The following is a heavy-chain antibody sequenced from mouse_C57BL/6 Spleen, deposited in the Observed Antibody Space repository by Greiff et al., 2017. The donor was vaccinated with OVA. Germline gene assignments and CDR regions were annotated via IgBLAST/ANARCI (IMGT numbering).Heavy chain of an antibody. V-gene: IGHV6-6*01. Sequence: EVHLVESGGGLVQPGGSMKLSCAASGFTFSDAWMDWVRQSPEKGLEWVAEIRNKANNHATYYAESVKGRFTISRDDSKSSVYLQMNSLRAEDTGIYYCTRNYGSSYYYAMDYWGQGTSVTVSS. CDR1: GFTFSDAW. D-gene: IGHD1-1*01. CDR2: IRNKANNHAT. J-gene: IGHJ4*01. CDR3: TRNYGSSYYYAMDY.